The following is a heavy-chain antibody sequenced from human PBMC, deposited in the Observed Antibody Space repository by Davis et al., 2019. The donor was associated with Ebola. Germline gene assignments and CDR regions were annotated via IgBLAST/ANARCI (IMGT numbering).Heavy chain of an antibody. Sequence: LRLSCAVSGASITRDYNSWTWLRQHPGRGLEWIGHVLYTWTTAYNPSLHNRVSMSLDTFKNQFSLTLTSVTAADTALYYCARTTYNNYDHFHSDLWGPGTQVTVSS. CDR3: ARTTYNNYDHFHSDL. D-gene: IGHD5-24*01. V-gene: IGHV4-31*11. J-gene: IGHJ2*01. CDR1: GASITRDYNS. CDR2: VLYTWTT.